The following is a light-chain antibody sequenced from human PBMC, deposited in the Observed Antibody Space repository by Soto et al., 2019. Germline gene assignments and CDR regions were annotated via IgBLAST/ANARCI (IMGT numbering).Light chain of an antibody. J-gene: IGKJ4*01. V-gene: IGKV3-11*01. CDR2: DAS. Sequence: EIVLTQSPATLSLSPGERATLSCRASQSVSSYLAWYQQKPGQAPRLLLYDASNRATGIPARFSGSGFGTDFTLTISSLEPEDFAVYYCQQRTNGLTFGGGTKVDIK. CDR1: QSVSSY. CDR3: QQRTNGLT.